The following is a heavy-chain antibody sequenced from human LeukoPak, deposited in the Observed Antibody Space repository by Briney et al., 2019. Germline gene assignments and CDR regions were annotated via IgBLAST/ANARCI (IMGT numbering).Heavy chain of an antibody. V-gene: IGHV3-23*01. Sequence: PGGSLRLSCAASGFAFSPYAMSWVRQAPGKGLEWVSAISASGRTPDYADSVKGRFTVSRDNSENTLYLQMDSLTAEDSAVYYCAKDPGDHNYWGQGTLVTVSS. CDR1: GFAFSPYA. CDR2: ISASGRTP. D-gene: IGHD2-21*01. J-gene: IGHJ4*02. CDR3: AKDPGDHNY.